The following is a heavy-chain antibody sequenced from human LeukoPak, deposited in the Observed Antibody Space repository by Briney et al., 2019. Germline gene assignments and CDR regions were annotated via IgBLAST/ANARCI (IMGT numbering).Heavy chain of an antibody. V-gene: IGHV4-59*01. D-gene: IGHD1-26*01. CDR3: ARDRRREKLHAFDM. CDR2: IYYSGST. Sequence: SETLSLTCTVSGGSISSYYWSWIRQPPGKGLEWIGYIYYSGSTNYNPSLKSRVTISVDASKNQFSLKLSSVTAADTAVYYCARDRRREKLHAFDMWGQGTMVTVSS. J-gene: IGHJ3*02. CDR1: GGSISSYY.